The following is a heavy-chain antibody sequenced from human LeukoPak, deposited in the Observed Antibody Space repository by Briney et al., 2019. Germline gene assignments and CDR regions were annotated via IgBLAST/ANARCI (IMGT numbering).Heavy chain of an antibody. CDR2: IYHSGST. CDR3: ARTGVIMVRGCHLDY. J-gene: IGHJ4*02. V-gene: IGHV4-4*02. D-gene: IGHD3-10*01. Sequence: PSGTLSLTCGVSGGSISSSNWWSWVRPPPGKGLEWIGEIYHSGSTNYNPSLKSRVTISIDKSKNQFSLKLSSVTAADTAVYYCARTGVIMVRGCHLDYWGQGTLVTVSS. CDR1: GGSISSSNW.